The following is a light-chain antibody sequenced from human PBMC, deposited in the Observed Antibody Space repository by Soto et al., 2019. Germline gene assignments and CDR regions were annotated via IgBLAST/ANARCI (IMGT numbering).Light chain of an antibody. CDR1: SGHNFYV. V-gene: IGLV4-60*03. J-gene: IGLJ3*02. CDR2: LQSSGTY. Sequence: QSVLTQSSSASASLGSSVKLTCTLSSGHNFYVIAWHQLQPGKAPRYLMKLQSSGTYNRGSGVPDRFSGSSSGADRYLTITNLQSDDEADYCCETWDDKTWVFGGGTKVTVL. CDR3: ETWDDKTWV.